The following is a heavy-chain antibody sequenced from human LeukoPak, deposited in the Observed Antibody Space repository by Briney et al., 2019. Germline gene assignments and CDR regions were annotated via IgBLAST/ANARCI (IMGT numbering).Heavy chain of an antibody. V-gene: IGHV3-66*01. CDR1: GFTVNNNY. D-gene: IGHD6-6*01. Sequence: GGSLRLSCAASGFTVNNNYMNWVRQAPGKGLEWVSVIYSGGSTYYADSVKGRFTVSRDNSKNTLYLQMNSLRAEDTAVYYCARDRGTTSSAGYYFDLWGQGTLVTVSS. CDR3: ARDRGTTSSAGYYFDL. CDR2: IYSGGST. J-gene: IGHJ4*02.